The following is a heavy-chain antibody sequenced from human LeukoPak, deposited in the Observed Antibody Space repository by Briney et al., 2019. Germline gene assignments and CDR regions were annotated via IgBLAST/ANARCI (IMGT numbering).Heavy chain of an antibody. V-gene: IGHV3-7*05. CDR2: IKQDGSEK. CDR3: ARDVYSSSSLDY. CDR1: EFTCSRYW. Sequence: GGPLRLSCAASEFTCSRYWMSWVREAPGKGLEWVANIKQDGSEKYYVDSVKGRFTISRDNAKNSLYLQMNSLRVEDTAVYHCARDVYSSSSLDYWGQGILVTVSS. D-gene: IGHD6-6*01. J-gene: IGHJ4*02.